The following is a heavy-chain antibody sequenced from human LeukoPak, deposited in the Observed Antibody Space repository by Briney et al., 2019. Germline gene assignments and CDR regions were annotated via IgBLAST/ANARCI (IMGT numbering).Heavy chain of an antibody. CDR1: GFTFSSYW. V-gene: IGHV3-74*01. D-gene: IGHD2-15*01. Sequence: GGSLRLSCAASGFTFSSYWMHWVRQAPGKGLVWVSRINSDGSSTSYADSVKGRFTISRDNAKNTLYLQMNSLRAEDTAVYYCARVAARDIVVVVAPLDPWGQGTLVTVSS. CDR2: INSDGSST. J-gene: IGHJ5*02. CDR3: ARVAARDIVVVVAPLDP.